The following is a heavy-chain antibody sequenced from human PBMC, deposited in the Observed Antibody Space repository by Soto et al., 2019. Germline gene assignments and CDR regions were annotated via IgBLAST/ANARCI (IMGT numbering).Heavy chain of an antibody. D-gene: IGHD3-10*01. CDR1: GFTFPHHS. CDR3: VRGKEAGVWFDP. J-gene: IGHJ5*02. V-gene: IGHV1-3*04. Sequence: GASVKVSCKASGFTFPHHSIHWVRQAPGQRLEWMGWINSDTGYTKYSQKFQARLTITWDSSAKTAYMELSSLQSEDTAVYYCVRGKEAGVWFDPWGQGTLVTVSS. CDR2: INSDTGYT.